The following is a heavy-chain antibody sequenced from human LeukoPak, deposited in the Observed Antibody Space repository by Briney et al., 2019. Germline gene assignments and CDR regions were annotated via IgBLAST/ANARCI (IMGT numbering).Heavy chain of an antibody. CDR2: ISGSGGST. CDR3: AKPIYEWFGELGDY. Sequence: GGSLRLSCAASGFTFSSYGMSWVRQAPGKGLEWVSAISGSGGSTYYADSVKGRFTISRDNSKNTLYLQMNSLRAEDTAVYYCAKPIYEWFGELGDYWGQGTLVTVSS. V-gene: IGHV3-23*01. D-gene: IGHD3-10*01. CDR1: GFTFSSYG. J-gene: IGHJ4*02.